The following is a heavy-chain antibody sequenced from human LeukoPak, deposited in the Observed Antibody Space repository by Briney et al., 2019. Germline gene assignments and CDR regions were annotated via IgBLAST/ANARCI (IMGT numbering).Heavy chain of an antibody. V-gene: IGHV1-8*03. CDR2: MNPNSGNT. J-gene: IGHJ6*03. Sequence: ASVKVSCKASGYTFTSYDINWVRQATGQGLEWMGWMNPNSGNTGYAQKFQGRVTITRNTSISTAYMELSSLRSEDTAVYYCARGRGGYFDWGYYYYMDFWGKGTTVTVSS. D-gene: IGHD3-9*01. CDR1: GYTFTSYD. CDR3: ARGRGGYFDWGYYYYMDF.